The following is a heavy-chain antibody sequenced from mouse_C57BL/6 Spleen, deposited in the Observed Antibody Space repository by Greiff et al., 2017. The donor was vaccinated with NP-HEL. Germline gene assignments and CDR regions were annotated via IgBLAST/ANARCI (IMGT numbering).Heavy chain of an antibody. V-gene: IGHV5-17*01. CDR2: ISSGSSTI. Sequence: DVQLVESGGGLVKPGGSLKLSCAASGFTSSDYGMHWVRQAPEKGLEWVAYISSGSSTIYYADTVKGRFTISRDNAKNTLFLQMTSLRSEDTAMYYCARPLREGPPYAMDYWGQGTSVTVSS. CDR3: ARPLREGPPYAMDY. CDR1: GFTSSDYG. D-gene: IGHD1-1*01. J-gene: IGHJ4*01.